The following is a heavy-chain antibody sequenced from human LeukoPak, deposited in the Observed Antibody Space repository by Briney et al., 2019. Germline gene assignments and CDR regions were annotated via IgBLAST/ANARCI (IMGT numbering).Heavy chain of an antibody. CDR2: ISWNSGNI. D-gene: IGHD3-10*01. V-gene: IGHV3-9*03. Sequence: PGKSLRLSCAGSGFTFDDYAMHWVRQAPGKGLEWVSGISWNSGNIGYADSVKGRFIVSRDNAKNSLYLQMNSLRDEDIALYYCAKGRSGYYYGSGPLDYWGQGTLVTVSS. CDR1: GFTFDDYA. CDR3: AKGRSGYYYGSGPLDY. J-gene: IGHJ4*02.